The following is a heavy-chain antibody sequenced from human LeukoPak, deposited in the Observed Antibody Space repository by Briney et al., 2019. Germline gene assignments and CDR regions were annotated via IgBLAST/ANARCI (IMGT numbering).Heavy chain of an antibody. CDR1: GYTFTSYG. Sequence: ASVKVSCKASGYTFTSYGISWVRQAPGQGLEWMGWISAYNGNTNYAQKLQGRVTMTTDTSTSTAYIELRSLRSDDTAVYYCARGGLYYYDSSVSDYWGQGTLVTVSS. D-gene: IGHD3-22*01. CDR2: ISAYNGNT. V-gene: IGHV1-18*01. CDR3: ARGGLYYYDSSVSDY. J-gene: IGHJ4*02.